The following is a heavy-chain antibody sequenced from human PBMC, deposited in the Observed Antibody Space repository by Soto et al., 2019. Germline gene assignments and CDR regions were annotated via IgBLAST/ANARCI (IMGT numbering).Heavy chain of an antibody. CDR1: GFTFNIYW. D-gene: IGHD2-2*01. J-gene: IGHJ5*02. Sequence: GGSLRLSCAASGFTFNIYWMSWVRQAPGKGLEWVANIKKDGSEKYYVDSVKGRFTISRDNAENSVYLQMNSLRAEDTAVYYCAREEGRYCSSTTCYFRFDPWGQGTLVTVSS. CDR3: AREEGRYCSSTTCYFRFDP. V-gene: IGHV3-7*01. CDR2: IKKDGSEK.